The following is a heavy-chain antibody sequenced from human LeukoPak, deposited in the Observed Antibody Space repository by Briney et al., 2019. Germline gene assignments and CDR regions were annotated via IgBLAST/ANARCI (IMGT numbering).Heavy chain of an antibody. V-gene: IGHV3-23*01. Sequence: GGSLRLSCTASGFTFSNYAMTWVRQAPGKGLEWVSGISGSGDNTYYADSVKGRFTISRDNSKNTLYVQVNSLGTEDTAAYYCAKGSYYDSSGSFYFDYWGQGTLVTVSS. CDR3: AKGSYYDSSGSFYFDY. D-gene: IGHD3-22*01. J-gene: IGHJ4*02. CDR1: GFTFSNYA. CDR2: ISGSGDNT.